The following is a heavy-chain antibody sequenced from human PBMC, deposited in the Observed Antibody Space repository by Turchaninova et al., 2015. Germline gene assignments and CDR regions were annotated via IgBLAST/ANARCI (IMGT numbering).Heavy chain of an antibody. CDR2: IYWAEDN. J-gene: IGHJ4*01. D-gene: IGHD3-16*01. V-gene: IGHV2-5*02. Sequence: QITLKESGPTLVKPTQTLTLTCTFSGFSLSTSGVGVGWFRQPPGQALEWLALIYWAEDNRYSPSRKNRLTITKDTPKHQRVRTRTNVDSGDTATYYCAHKGGRGEPFGYWGQGALVTGSS. CDR3: AHKGGRGEPFGY. CDR1: GFSLSTSGVG.